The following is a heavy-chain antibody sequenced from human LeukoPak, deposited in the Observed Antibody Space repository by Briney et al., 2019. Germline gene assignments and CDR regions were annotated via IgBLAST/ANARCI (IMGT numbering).Heavy chain of an antibody. CDR3: ARGSLQRYGYTFDY. CDR2: INPNSGGT. CDR1: GYTFTGYY. D-gene: IGHD6-13*01. V-gene: IGHV1-2*02. J-gene: IGHJ4*02. Sequence: ASVKVSCKASGYTFTGYYMHWVRQAPGQGLEWMGWINPNSGGTNYAQKFQGRVTMTRDTSMSTAYMELSRLRSDDTAVYYCARGSLQRYGYTFDYWGQGTLVTVSS.